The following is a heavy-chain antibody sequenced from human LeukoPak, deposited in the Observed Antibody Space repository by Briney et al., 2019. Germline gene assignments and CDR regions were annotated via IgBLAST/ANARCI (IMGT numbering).Heavy chain of an antibody. CDR2: IRSSGSPK. V-gene: IGHV3-48*04. CDR3: ARPPQNYYDSSGSDAFDI. J-gene: IGHJ3*02. D-gene: IGHD3-22*01. CDR1: GFTFSSYS. Sequence: GGSLRLSCAASGFTFSSYSMNWVRQAPGKGLEWVSYIRSSGSPKYYADSVKGRFTISRDNAKNSLYLQMNSLRAEDTAVYYCARPPQNYYDSSGSDAFDIWVQGTMATVPS.